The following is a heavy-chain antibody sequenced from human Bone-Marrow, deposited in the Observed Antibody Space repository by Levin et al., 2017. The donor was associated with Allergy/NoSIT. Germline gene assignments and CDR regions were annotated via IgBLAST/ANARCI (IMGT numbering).Heavy chain of an antibody. CDR2: ISWNRDSI. D-gene: IGHD6-19*01. V-gene: IGHV3-9*01. CDR1: GFTFDDFA. CDR3: AKDMQAVLSAVEI. J-gene: IGHJ3*02. Sequence: GGSLRLSCVASGFTFDDFAMHWVRQTPGKGLEWVSGISWNRDSIDYADSVKGRFTISRDNAKNSLYLQMNSLRAEDTALYYCAKDMQAVLSAVEIWGQGTMVTVSS.